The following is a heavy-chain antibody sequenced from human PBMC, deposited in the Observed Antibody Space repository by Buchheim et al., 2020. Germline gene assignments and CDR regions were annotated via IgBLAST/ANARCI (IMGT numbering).Heavy chain of an antibody. Sequence: QVQLQQWGAGLLKPSETLSLTCAVYGGSFSGYYWSWIRQPPGKGLEWIGEINHSGSTNYNPSLKIRVTISVDTSENQFSLKLSSVTAADTAVYYCARSSRGWAAAGFDYWGQGTL. D-gene: IGHD6-13*01. CDR3: ARSSRGWAAAGFDY. CDR1: GGSFSGYY. CDR2: INHSGST. V-gene: IGHV4-34*01. J-gene: IGHJ4*02.